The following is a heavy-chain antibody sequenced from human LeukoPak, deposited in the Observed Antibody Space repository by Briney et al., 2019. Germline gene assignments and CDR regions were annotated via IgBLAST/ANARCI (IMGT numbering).Heavy chain of an antibody. Sequence: PGGSLRLSCAASGFTLSNAWMSWVSQAPGKGLEWVGRIKSKTDGGTTDYAAPVKGRLTTSRDDSKNTLYLQMNSLKTEDTAVYYCTTEPGGAFDIWGQGTMVTVSS. V-gene: IGHV3-15*01. CDR3: TTEPGGAFDI. CDR2: IKSKTDGGTT. J-gene: IGHJ3*02. CDR1: GFTLSNAW.